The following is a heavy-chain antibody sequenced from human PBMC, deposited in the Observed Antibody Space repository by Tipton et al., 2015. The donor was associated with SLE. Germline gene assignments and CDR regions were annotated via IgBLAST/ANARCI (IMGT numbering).Heavy chain of an antibody. Sequence: TLSLTCTVSGGSISSYYWSWIRQPPGKGLEWIGEINHSGSTNYNPSLKSRVTISVDTSKNQFSLKLSSVTAADTAVYYCASPYGSGSYHDYWGQGTLVTVSS. CDR3: ASPYGSGSYHDY. CDR1: GGSISSYY. CDR2: INHSGST. V-gene: IGHV4-34*01. J-gene: IGHJ4*02. D-gene: IGHD3-10*01.